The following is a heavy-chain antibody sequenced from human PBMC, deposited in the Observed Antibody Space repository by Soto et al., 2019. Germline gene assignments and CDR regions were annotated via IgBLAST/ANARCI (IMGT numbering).Heavy chain of an antibody. Sequence: QVQLVESGGGVVQPGRSLRLSCAASGFTFSNYGMHWVRQAPGKGLEWVAVMSSDGNNKYYADSVKGRFTSSRDNSKNTLYLQMNSLRAEDTAVYYCARGRIQLWFNRKHWYFDLWGRGTLVTVSS. CDR2: MSSDGNNK. J-gene: IGHJ2*01. CDR1: GFTFSNYG. V-gene: IGHV3-33*01. D-gene: IGHD5-18*01. CDR3: ARGRIQLWFNRKHWYFDL.